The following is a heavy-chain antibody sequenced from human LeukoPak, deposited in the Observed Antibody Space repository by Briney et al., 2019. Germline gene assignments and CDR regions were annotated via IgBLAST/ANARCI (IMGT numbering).Heavy chain of an antibody. J-gene: IGHJ6*03. CDR3: AKVGPADEAVAGNYYYYYMDV. CDR2: ISYDGSNK. V-gene: IGHV3-30*18. CDR1: GFTFSSYG. D-gene: IGHD6-19*01. Sequence: TGGSLRLSCAASGFTFSSYGMHWVRQAPGKGLEWVAVISYDGSNKYYADSVKGRFTISRDNAKNSLYLQMNSLRAEDTAVYYCAKVGPADEAVAGNYYYYYMDVWGKGTTVTVSS.